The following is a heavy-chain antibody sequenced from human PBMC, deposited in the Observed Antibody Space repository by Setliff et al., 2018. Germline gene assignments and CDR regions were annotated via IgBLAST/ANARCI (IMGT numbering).Heavy chain of an antibody. J-gene: IGHJ5*02. CDR3: ARLVETSTWGNWFDP. CDR1: GGSISSYY. CDR2: IYDSGSI. V-gene: IGHV4-59*08. Sequence: SETLSLTCTVSGGSISSYYWTWIRQSPGKGLEWIGDIYDSGSINYNPSLKSRVTTSVDTSKNQVSLKLSSVTAADTAVYYCARLVETSTWGNWFDPWGQGTLVTVSS. D-gene: IGHD2-15*01.